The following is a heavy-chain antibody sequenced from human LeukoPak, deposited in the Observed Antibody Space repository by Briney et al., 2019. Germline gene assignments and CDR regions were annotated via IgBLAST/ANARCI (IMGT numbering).Heavy chain of an antibody. D-gene: IGHD1-26*01. J-gene: IGHJ5*02. CDR1: GGSISSGGYF. Sequence: PSETLSLTCTVSGGSISSGGYFWSWIRQPPGKGLEWIGYISYSGSTNYNPSLNSRVTISLYTSKNQLSLKLSSVSAADTAMYYCARDRGQINNANVPAIVGALGWFDPWGQGTLVTVSS. CDR2: ISYSGST. V-gene: IGHV4-61*08. CDR3: ARDRGQINNANVPAIVGALGWFDP.